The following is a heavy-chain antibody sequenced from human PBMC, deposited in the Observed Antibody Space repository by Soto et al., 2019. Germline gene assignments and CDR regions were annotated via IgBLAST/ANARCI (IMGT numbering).Heavy chain of an antibody. CDR3: AKDKISWSVEAASRNWFDP. V-gene: IGHV3-23*01. J-gene: IGHJ5*02. CDR1: GFPFSSYE. Sequence: XGSLRLSCAASGFPFSSYEMNGVRQAPGKGLEWLSTISSGGDITFYADSMKGRFTISRDNSNNTLFLQMSGLRADDTAVYFCAKDKISWSVEAASRNWFDPWGQGTLVTVPS. D-gene: IGHD6-25*01. CDR2: ISSGGDIT.